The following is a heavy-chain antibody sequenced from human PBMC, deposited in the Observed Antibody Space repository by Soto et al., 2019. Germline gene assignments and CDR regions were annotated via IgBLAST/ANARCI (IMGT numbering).Heavy chain of an antibody. CDR3: ATKLETPIRHVEWFSYKWFDL. Sequence: QVLPHQWGSGLLRPSETLSLTCDVHGDSLSGYAWSWIRQPPGKVLEWIGEITFRGVTNYHPSLTSRPSMFVDPSKNRIYLNVATVTAADTALYFSATKLETPIRHVEWFSYKWFDLWGPGSVVTVSS. D-gene: IGHD3-9*01. CDR1: GDSLSGYA. CDR2: ITFRGVT. V-gene: IGHV4-34*01. J-gene: IGHJ5*02.